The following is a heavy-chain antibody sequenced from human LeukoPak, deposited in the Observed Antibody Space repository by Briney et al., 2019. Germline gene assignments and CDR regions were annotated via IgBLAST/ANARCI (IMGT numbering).Heavy chain of an antibody. D-gene: IGHD6-13*01. Sequence: GASVKVSCKASGYTFTNYYMHWVRQAPGQGLEWMGIINPSGDSTSYAQKLQGRVTMTTDTSTSTAYMELRSLRSDDTAVYYCARGGLDVSSWYVTAPFDYWGQGTLVTVSS. CDR1: GYTFTNYY. CDR2: INPSGDST. V-gene: IGHV1-46*01. J-gene: IGHJ4*02. CDR3: ARGGLDVSSWYVTAPFDY.